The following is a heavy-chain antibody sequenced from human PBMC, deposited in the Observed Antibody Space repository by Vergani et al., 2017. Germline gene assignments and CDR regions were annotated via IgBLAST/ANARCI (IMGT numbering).Heavy chain of an antibody. CDR1: GFTFDDYA. CDR2: ISWNSGSI. J-gene: IGHJ6*03. Sequence: EVQLVESGGGLVQPGRSLRLSCAASGFTFDDYAMHWVRQAPGKGLEWVSGISWNSGSIGYADSVKGRFNISRDNAKNSLYLQMNSLRAEDTALYYCAKGPYFYYYMDVWGKGTTVTVSS. V-gene: IGHV3-9*01. CDR3: AKGPYFYYYMDV.